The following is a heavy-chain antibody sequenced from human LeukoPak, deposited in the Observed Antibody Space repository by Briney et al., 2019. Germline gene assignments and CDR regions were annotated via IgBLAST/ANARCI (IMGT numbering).Heavy chain of an antibody. CDR1: GFIFRSYA. V-gene: IGHV3-30-3*01. CDR2: ISYDGSNK. Sequence: GRSLRLSCAACGFIFRSYAMHWVRQAPGKGLEWVAVISYDGSNKYYADSVKGRFTISRDNSKNTLYLQMNSLRAEDTAVYYCARGVVVVVAASLDYWGQGTLVTVSS. D-gene: IGHD2-15*01. J-gene: IGHJ4*02. CDR3: ARGVVVVVAASLDY.